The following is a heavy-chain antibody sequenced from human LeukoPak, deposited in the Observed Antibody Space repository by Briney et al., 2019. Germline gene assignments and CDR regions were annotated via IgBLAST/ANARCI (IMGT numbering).Heavy chain of an antibody. CDR1: GYSISSGYY. V-gene: IGHV4-38-2*02. D-gene: IGHD6-19*01. CDR3: VRHSSGWSHFDY. CDR2: IYHSGST. Sequence: TSETLSLTCTVSGYSISSGYYWGWIRQPPGKGLEWIGSIYHSGSTYYNPSLKSRVTISVDTSKNQFSLKLSSVTAADTAVYYCVRHSSGWSHFDYWGQGTLVTVSS. J-gene: IGHJ4*02.